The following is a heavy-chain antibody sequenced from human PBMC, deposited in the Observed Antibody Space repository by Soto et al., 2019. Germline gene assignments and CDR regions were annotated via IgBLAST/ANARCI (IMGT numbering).Heavy chain of an antibody. CDR2: INPSGGST. J-gene: IGHJ4*02. CDR3: ARERGA. V-gene: IGHV1-46*01. CDR1: GYTFTDYR. Sequence: ASVKVSCKASGYTFTDYRRHWVRQAPGQGLEWMGMINPSGGSTSYAQKFQGRVTMTRDTSTSTVCMELSRLRSEDTAVYYCARERGAWGQGTLVTVSS. D-gene: IGHD1-26*01.